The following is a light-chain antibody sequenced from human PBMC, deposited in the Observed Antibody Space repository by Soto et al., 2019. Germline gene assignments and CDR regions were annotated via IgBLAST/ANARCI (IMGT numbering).Light chain of an antibody. CDR2: GAS. V-gene: IGKV3-20*01. J-gene: IGKJ1*01. Sequence: EIVLTQSPGTLSLSPWERAALSCRASQSVSSNYLSWYQQKPGQAPRLLIYGASSRLPGIPDRFSGSGSGTDFTLTINRLEPEDFAVYYCQQYGSSPRTFGQGTKVDIK. CDR3: QQYGSSPRT. CDR1: QSVSSNY.